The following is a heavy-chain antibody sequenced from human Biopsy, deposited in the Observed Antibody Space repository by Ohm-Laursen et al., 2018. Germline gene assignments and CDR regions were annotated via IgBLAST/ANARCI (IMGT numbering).Heavy chain of an antibody. CDR2: ISPSGATT. V-gene: IGHV1-46*01. J-gene: IGHJ6*02. Sequence: SVKVSCRASGNTFATYHIHWVRQAPGQGLEWMGVISPSGATTSFSQKFQGRITMTRDTSTGTVYMDLNSLGSEDTAVYYCARAGVGSDGTDSHYYGMDVWGPGTTVTVSS. D-gene: IGHD5-24*01. CDR3: ARAGVGSDGTDSHYYGMDV. CDR1: GNTFATYH.